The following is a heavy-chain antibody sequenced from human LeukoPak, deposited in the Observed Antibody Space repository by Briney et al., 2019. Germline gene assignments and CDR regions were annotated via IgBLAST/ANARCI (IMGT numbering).Heavy chain of an antibody. Sequence: SVKVSCKASGGTFSSYGITWVRQAPGQGLEWMGGIITFFGAPNYAQKFQGRFTITTDGTTSTAYMEPSSLRSDDTAVYYCARVGSARYYYYMDVWGKGTTVTVSS. J-gene: IGHJ6*03. D-gene: IGHD3-10*01. CDR2: IITFFGAP. CDR1: GGTFSSYG. V-gene: IGHV1-69*05. CDR3: ARVGSARYYYYMDV.